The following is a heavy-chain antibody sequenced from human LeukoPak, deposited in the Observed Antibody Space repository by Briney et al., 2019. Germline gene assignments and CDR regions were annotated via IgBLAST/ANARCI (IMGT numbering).Heavy chain of an antibody. CDR3: ARGGYSNYRHYYYGMDV. V-gene: IGHV3-48*03. CDR2: ISSSGSTI. D-gene: IGHD4-11*01. CDR1: GFTFSSYE. J-gene: IGHJ6*02. Sequence: QPGGSLRLSCAASGFTFSSYEMNWVRQAPGKGLEWVSYISSSGSTIYYADSVKGRFTISRDNAKNSLYLQMNSLRAEDTAVYYCARGGYSNYRHYYYGMDVWGQGTTVTVSS.